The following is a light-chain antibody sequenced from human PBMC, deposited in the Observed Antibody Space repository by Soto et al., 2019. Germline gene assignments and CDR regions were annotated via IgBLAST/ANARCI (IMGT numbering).Light chain of an antibody. CDR3: SSYTTSSTFYV. CDR2: EVS. J-gene: IGLJ1*01. V-gene: IGLV2-14*01. CDR1: SSDVGDYNY. Sequence: QSVLTQPASVSGSPGQSITISCTGTSSDVGDYNYVSWFRQHPGKAPKLMIYEVSSRPSGVSNRFSGSKSGNTASLTISGLQPEDEADYYCSSYTTSSTFYVFGTGTKLTVL.